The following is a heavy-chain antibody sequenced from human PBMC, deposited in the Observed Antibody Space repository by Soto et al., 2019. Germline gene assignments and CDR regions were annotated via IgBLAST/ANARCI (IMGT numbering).Heavy chain of an antibody. J-gene: IGHJ5*02. V-gene: IGHV1-18*04. CDR3: VTDKGDFTFGP. CDR2: ISANTGDT. D-gene: IGHD3-3*01. CDR1: GYSFSTNG. Sequence: QVQLAQSGAEVKKPGASVTVSCKASGYSFSTNGVSWVRQAPGQGLEWMGWISANTGDTLYAEKFEDRITLTADTPTTTAYMELRSLRPDDTATYFCVTDKGDFTFGPWGQGTLITVSS.